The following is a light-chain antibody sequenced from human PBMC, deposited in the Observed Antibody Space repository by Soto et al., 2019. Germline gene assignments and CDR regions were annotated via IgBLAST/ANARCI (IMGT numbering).Light chain of an antibody. CDR3: QQSYKMPS. CDR1: RNVSIY. CDR2: ATS. V-gene: IGKV1-39*01. Sequence: EIPLTQSPSSLAASVGDRLTLTCRASRNVSIYLNWYQHKPGKGPTLLIHATSNLQIVVPSRFIGSGSGTDFTLTISSLEPDDFGTYYCQQSYKMPSFGQGTRLLIK. J-gene: IGKJ5*01.